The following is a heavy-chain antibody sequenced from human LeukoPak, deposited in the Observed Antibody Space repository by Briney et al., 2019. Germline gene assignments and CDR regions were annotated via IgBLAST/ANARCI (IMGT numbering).Heavy chain of an antibody. CDR1: GFSLRDYA. D-gene: IGHD2-21*02. CDR3: AMNLAHCNGDCDSDF. CDR2: TSKDVNNR. Sequence: GRSLRLSCVASGFSLRDYAIHWVRQAPGRGLDWVAVTSKDVNNRYYADSVQGRFIISRDNSKNTVYLEMNSLRTEDTAVYYCAMNLAHCNGDCDSDFWGQGTLVTVSS. J-gene: IGHJ4*02. V-gene: IGHV3-30*04.